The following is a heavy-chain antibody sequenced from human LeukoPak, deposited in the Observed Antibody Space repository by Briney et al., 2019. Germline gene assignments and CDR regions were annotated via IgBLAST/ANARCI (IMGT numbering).Heavy chain of an antibody. CDR3: ARGGVEMATIVYFDY. V-gene: IGHV1-69*13. CDR1: GYTFTGYY. D-gene: IGHD5-24*01. CDR2: IIPIFGTA. J-gene: IGHJ4*02. Sequence: GASVKVSCKASGYTFTGYYMHWVRQAPGQGLEWMGGIIPIFGTANYAQKFQGRVTITAGESTSTAYMELSSLRSEDTAVYYCARGGVEMATIVYFDYWGQGTLVTVSS.